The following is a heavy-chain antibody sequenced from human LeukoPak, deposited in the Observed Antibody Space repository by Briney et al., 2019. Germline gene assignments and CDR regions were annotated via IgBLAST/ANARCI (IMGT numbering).Heavy chain of an antibody. J-gene: IGHJ4*02. CDR1: GFTFSSYG. CDR3: AKDMTSRAAATGSFDY. D-gene: IGHD6-13*01. V-gene: IGHV3-30*02. CDR2: IRYDGSNK. Sequence: GGSLRLSCAASGFTFSSYGMHWARQAPGKGLEWVAFIRYDGSNKYYADSVKGRLTISRDNSKNTLYLQMNSLRAEDTALYYCAKDMTSRAAATGSFDYWGQGTLVTVSS.